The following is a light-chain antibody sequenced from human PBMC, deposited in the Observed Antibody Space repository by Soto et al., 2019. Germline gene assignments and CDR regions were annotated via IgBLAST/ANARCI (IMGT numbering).Light chain of an antibody. CDR1: SSDVGGYNY. V-gene: IGLV2-14*01. CDR3: SSYTSSSTNYV. Sequence: QAVVTQPASVSGSPGQSITISCTGTSSDVGGYNYVSWYQQHPGKAPKLMIYEVSNRPSGVSTRFSGSKSGNTASLTISGLQAEDEADYYCSSYTSSSTNYVFGTGTKLTVL. J-gene: IGLJ1*01. CDR2: EVS.